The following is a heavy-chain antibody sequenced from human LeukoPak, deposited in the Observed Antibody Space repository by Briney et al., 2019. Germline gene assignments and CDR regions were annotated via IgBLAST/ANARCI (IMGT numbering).Heavy chain of an antibody. D-gene: IGHD3-3*01. CDR1: GFTFSSYA. CDR2: ISSSSNVI. CDR3: ARGDPIYDFWSGGDY. V-gene: IGHV3-48*01. Sequence: PGGSLRLSCAASGFTFSSYAMSWVRQAPGKGLEWVSYISSSSNVIYYTESVKGRFTISRDNAKNLVYLQLNGLRPEDTAIYYCARGDPIYDFWSGGDYWGQGSLVTVSS. J-gene: IGHJ4*02.